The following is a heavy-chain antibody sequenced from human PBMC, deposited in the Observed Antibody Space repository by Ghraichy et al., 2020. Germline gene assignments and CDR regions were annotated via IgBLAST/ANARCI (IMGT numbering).Heavy chain of an antibody. Sequence: GESLNISCAASGFTFSSYSMNWVRQAPGKGLEWVSSISSSSSYIYYADSVKGRFTISRDNAKNSLYLQMNSLRAEDTAVYYCASGYCSSTSCYTYLIQAEYVQHWGQGTLVTVSS. CDR2: ISSSSSYI. CDR1: GFTFSSYS. J-gene: IGHJ1*01. V-gene: IGHV3-21*01. CDR3: ASGYCSSTSCYTYLIQAEYVQH. D-gene: IGHD2-2*02.